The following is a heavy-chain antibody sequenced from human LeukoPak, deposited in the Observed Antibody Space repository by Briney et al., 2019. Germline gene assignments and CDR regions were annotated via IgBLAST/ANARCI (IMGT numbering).Heavy chain of an antibody. CDR1: GFTVSNNY. J-gene: IGHJ4*02. D-gene: IGHD6-13*01. CDR3: ARDHSSSWYLNY. Sequence: GGSLRLSCAASGFTVSNNYMTWVRQAPGKGLEWVSLIYSGGSTYYADSVKGRFTISRDNAKNTLYLQMNSLRAEDTAVYYCARDHSSSWYLNYWGQGTLVTVSS. CDR2: IYSGGST. V-gene: IGHV3-66*01.